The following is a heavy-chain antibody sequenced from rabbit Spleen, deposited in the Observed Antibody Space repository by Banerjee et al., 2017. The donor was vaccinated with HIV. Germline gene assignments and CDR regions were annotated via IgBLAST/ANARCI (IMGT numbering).Heavy chain of an antibody. V-gene: IGHV1S40*01. D-gene: IGHD7-1*01. Sequence: QSLEESGGDLVKPGTSLTLTCTASGFSFISGYYMCWVRQAPGKGLEWMACIDAGSSGSTYYASWAKGRFTISKTSSTTVTLQMTSRTAADTATYFCARFYAGYGDFGYAAMWGPGTLVTVS. CDR3: ARFYAGYGDFGYAAM. CDR1: GFSFISGYY. J-gene: IGHJ4*01. CDR2: IDAGSSGST.